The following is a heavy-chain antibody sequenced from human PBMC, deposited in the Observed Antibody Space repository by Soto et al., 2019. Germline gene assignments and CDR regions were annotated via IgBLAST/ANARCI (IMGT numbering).Heavy chain of an antibody. V-gene: IGHV4-34*01. CDR1: GGSFSGYY. CDR3: GRESAVSGPNWFDT. Sequence: PSETLSLTCAVYGGSFSGYYWSWIRQPPGKGLEWIGEINHSGSTNYNPSLKSRVTISVDTSKNQFSLKLSSVAAADTAVYYCGRESAVSGPNWFDTWGQGTLVTVS. CDR2: INHSGST. J-gene: IGHJ5*02. D-gene: IGHD6-13*01.